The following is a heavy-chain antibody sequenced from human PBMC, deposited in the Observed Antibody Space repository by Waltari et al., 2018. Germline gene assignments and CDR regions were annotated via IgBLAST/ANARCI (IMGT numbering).Heavy chain of an antibody. D-gene: IGHD6-6*01. CDR3: ASPTSYSSSSRYFDL. CDR1: GYSISSGYY. V-gene: IGHV4-38-2*01. Sequence: QVQLQESGPGLVKPSETLSLTCAVSGYSISSGYYWGWIRQPPGKGLEWIGSIYHSGSTSYNPSLKSRVTISVDTSKNQFSLKLSSVTAADTAVYYCASPTSYSSSSRYFDLWGRGTLVTVSS. CDR2: IYHSGST. J-gene: IGHJ2*01.